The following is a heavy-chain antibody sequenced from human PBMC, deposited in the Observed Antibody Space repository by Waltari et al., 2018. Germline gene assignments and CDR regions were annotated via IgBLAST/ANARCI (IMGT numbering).Heavy chain of an antibody. Sequence: EVQLVESGGGLIQPGGSLRLSCAASGFTVSSNYMSWVRKAPGKGLEWVSVIYSGGSTYYADSVKGRFTISRDNSKNTLYLQMNSLRAEDTAVYYCALYYYDSSGYYFHWGQGTLVTVSS. CDR2: IYSGGST. CDR3: ALYYYDSSGYYFH. CDR1: GFTVSSNY. V-gene: IGHV3-53*01. J-gene: IGHJ4*02. D-gene: IGHD3-22*01.